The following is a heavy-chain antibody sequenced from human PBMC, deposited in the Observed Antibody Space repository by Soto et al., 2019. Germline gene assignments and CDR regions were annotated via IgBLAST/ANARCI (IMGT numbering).Heavy chain of an antibody. CDR1: GFSITSFA. V-gene: IGHV3-23*01. J-gene: IGHJ4*02. Sequence: PGGSLRLSCVASGFSITSFAMSWVRQAPGKGLEWASAISASGGSTYADSVKGRFTISRDNSKNTLYLQMNGLRVEDTAVYYCAKVLSSGSYSGDLEYWGQGALVTVSS. CDR2: ISASGGST. CDR3: AKVLSSGSYSGDLEY. D-gene: IGHD1-26*01.